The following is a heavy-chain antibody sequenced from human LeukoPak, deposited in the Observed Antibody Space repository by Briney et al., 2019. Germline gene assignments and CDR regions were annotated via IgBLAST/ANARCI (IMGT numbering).Heavy chain of an antibody. V-gene: IGHV4-38-2*02. D-gene: IGHD2-2*01. CDR2: IYDSGST. CDR1: GYSISSGYY. CDR3: ARDRGSTSWDNWFDP. Sequence: SETLSLTCTVSGYSISSGYYWGWIRQPPGKGLEWVGSIYDSGSTYYNPSLKSRVTISVDRSKNQFSLKLSSVTAADTAVYYCARDRGSTSWDNWFDPWGQGTLVTVSS. J-gene: IGHJ5*02.